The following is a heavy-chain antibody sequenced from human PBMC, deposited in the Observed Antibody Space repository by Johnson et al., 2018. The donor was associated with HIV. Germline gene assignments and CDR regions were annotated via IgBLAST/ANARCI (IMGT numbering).Heavy chain of an antibody. J-gene: IGHJ3*02. CDR1: GFSFSRFG. V-gene: IGHV3-33*06. CDR2: IWFDGNNK. Sequence: QVQLVESGGGVVQPGRSLRLSCAASGFSFSRFGMHWVRQAPGKGLDWVAVIWFDGNNKYYTESVKGRFTISRDNSKNTLYLQMNSLRPEDTAVYYCVKDLGSPGIPAAFDIWGQGTMVTVSS. D-gene: IGHD1-26*01. CDR3: VKDLGSPGIPAAFDI.